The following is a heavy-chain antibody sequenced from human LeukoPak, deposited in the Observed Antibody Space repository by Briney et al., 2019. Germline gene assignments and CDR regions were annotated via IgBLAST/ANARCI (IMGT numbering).Heavy chain of an antibody. D-gene: IGHD3-10*01. CDR3: AIEVGSGSYYYFDY. V-gene: IGHV1-18*01. CDR2: ISAYNGNT. J-gene: IGHJ4*02. CDR1: GYTFTSYG. Sequence: ASVKVSCKASGYTFTSYGISWVRQAPGQGLEWMGWISAYNGNTNYAQKLQGRVTMTTDISTSTAYMELRSLRSDDTAVYYCAIEVGSGSYYYFDYWGQGTLVTVSS.